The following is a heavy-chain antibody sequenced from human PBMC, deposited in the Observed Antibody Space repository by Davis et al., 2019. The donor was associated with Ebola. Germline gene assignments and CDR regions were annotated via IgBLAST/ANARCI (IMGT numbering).Heavy chain of an antibody. CDR2: IYSSGST. CDR3: ARGHSYGSMVYGMDV. CDR1: AGSISSSSYY. J-gene: IGHJ6*02. V-gene: IGHV4-39*01. Sequence: SQTLSLTCTVSAGSISSSSYYWGWLRQPPGKGLEWIGNIYSSGSTYYNPSLKSRVTISVDTSKNQFSLKLSSVTAADTAMYYCARGHSYGSMVYGMDVWGQGTTVTVSS. D-gene: IGHD5-18*01.